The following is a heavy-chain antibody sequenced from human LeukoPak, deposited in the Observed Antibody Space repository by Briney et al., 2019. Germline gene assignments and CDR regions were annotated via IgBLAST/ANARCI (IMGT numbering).Heavy chain of an antibody. CDR3: ARRQIVVVPAASDAFDI. V-gene: IGHV4-59*01. Sequence: SETLSLTCTVSGGSISGYYWSWIRQPPGKGLEWIGYIYYSGSTNYNPSLKSRVTVSVDTSKNQFSLQLSSVTAADTAVYYCARRQIVVVPAASDAFDIWGQGTMVTVSS. D-gene: IGHD2-2*01. CDR1: GGSISGYY. J-gene: IGHJ3*02. CDR2: IYYSGST.